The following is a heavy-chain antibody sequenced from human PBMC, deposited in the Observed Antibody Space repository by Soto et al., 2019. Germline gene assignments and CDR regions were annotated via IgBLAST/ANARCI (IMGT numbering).Heavy chain of an antibody. J-gene: IGHJ4*02. Sequence: GGSLRLSCEASGFRSSNYDMSWVRQAPGKGLEWVSGVSASGSITSYADSAKGRFTISRDNAKNSMFLQMNSLRAEDTAVYFCAKGDCSGGRCYRGFDYWGQGTLVTVSS. CDR1: GFRSSNYD. CDR3: AKGDCSGGRCYRGFDY. CDR2: VSASGSIT. V-gene: IGHV3-23*01. D-gene: IGHD2-15*01.